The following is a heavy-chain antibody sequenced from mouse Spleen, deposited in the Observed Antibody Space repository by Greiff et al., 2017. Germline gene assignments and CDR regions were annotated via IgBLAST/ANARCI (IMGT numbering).Heavy chain of an antibody. V-gene: IGHV1-82*01. Sequence: QVQLQQSGPELVKPGASVKISCKASGYAFSSSWMNWVKQRPGKGLEWIGRIYPGDGDTNYNGKFKGKATLTADKSSSTAYMQLSSLTSEDSAVYFCARSGYGNFDFDYWGQGTTLTVSS. CDR1: GYAFSSSW. J-gene: IGHJ2*01. D-gene: IGHD2-1*01. CDR2: IYPGDGDT. CDR3: ARSGYGNFDFDY.